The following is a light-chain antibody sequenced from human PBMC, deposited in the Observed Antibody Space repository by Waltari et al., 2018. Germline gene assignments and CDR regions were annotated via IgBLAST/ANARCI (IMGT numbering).Light chain of an antibody. Sequence: QSALTQPRSVSGSPGQSVTLSCTGTSRNVGGYNYVFWYQHRPGKAPKLMIYNVSNRPSGVPDRFSGSKSANTASLTISGLQAEDEADYYCCSYAGGNTYVFGTGTKVTVL. CDR2: NVS. CDR3: CSYAGGNTYV. J-gene: IGLJ1*01. CDR1: SRNVGGYNY. V-gene: IGLV2-11*01.